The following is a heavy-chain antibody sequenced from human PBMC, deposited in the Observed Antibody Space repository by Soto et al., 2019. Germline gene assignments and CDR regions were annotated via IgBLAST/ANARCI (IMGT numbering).Heavy chain of an antibody. V-gene: IGHV4-4*07. CDR3: ARGQRFSDWFDP. CDR1: GGSISSYY. CDR2: IYSSGST. J-gene: IGHJ5*02. D-gene: IGHD3-3*01. Sequence: SETLSLTCTVSGGSISSYYWSWIRQPAGKGLEWIGRIYSSGSTKYNPSLQSRVTMSLDTSKNQFSLRLTSVTAADTAVYSCARGQRFSDWFDPWGQGTLVTVS.